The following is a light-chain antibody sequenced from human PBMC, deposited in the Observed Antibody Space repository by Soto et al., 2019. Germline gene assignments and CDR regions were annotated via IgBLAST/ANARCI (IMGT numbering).Light chain of an antibody. CDR2: KAS. J-gene: IGKJ1*01. CDR3: QQYINRWT. V-gene: IGKV1-5*03. Sequence: DFQMTQSPSTLSASVGDRVTITCRASQSISTWLAWYQQKPGKAPKLLIYKASSLESGVPSRFSGSGSGTEFTLTISSLQPYDFATYYCQQYINRWTFGQGTKVDIK. CDR1: QSISTW.